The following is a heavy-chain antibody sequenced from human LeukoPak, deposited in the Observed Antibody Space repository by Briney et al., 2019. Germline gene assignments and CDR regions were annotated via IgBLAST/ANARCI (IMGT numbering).Heavy chain of an antibody. CDR1: GFTFSSYV. J-gene: IGHJ4*02. CDR2: ISSNGKTR. D-gene: IGHD6-19*01. V-gene: IGHV3-64D*06. CDR3: PQWVDRVGFDY. Sequence: PGRSLRLSCVASGFTFSSYVMHWVRQAPGKGLEYVSSISSNGKTRYYADSVRGRFTISRDNSKNTVYLQMSSLRVEDTAVYYCPQWVDRVGFDYWGQGTLVTVSS.